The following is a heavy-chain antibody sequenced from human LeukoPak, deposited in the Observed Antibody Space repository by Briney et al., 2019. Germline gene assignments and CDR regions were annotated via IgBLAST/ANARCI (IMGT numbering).Heavy chain of an antibody. V-gene: IGHV3-23*01. D-gene: IGHD2-2*01. J-gene: IGHJ4*02. CDR2: ISGSGGST. CDR3: AKDNQLLPFDY. Sequence: GGSLRLSCAVSGFTFSSYGMSWVRQAPGKGLEWVSAISGSGGSTYYADSVKGRFTISRDNSKNTLYLQMNSLRAEDTAVYYCAKDNQLLPFDYWGQGTLVTVSS. CDR1: GFTFSSYG.